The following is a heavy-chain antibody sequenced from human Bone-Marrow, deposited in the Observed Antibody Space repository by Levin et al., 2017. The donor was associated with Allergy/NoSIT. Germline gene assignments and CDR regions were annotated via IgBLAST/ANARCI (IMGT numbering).Heavy chain of an antibody. CDR1: GFTFSNYA. D-gene: IGHD5-12*01. CDR3: AKARVATPFDY. V-gene: IGHV3-23*01. Sequence: GGSLRLSCAASGFTFSNYAMTWVRQGPGKGLESVSAIKSDGTTFYTDSVKGRFTISRDDSRNTLFLQINSLRAEDTAVYYCAKARVATPFDYWGQGTLVTVSS. CDR2: IKSDGTT. J-gene: IGHJ4*02.